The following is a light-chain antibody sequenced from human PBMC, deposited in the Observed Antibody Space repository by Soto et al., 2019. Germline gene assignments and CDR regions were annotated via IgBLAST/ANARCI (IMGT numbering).Light chain of an antibody. J-gene: IGLJ1*01. V-gene: IGLV2-14*03. CDR1: SSDIGGYNY. Sequence: QSALTQPASVSGSPGQSITISCTGTSSDIGGYNYVSWYQHHPGKAPKLMIYDVRRRPSGVSDRFSGSKSGNTASLTISGLQAEDEADYYCSSDISSSAPDVFGTGTKLTVL. CDR2: DVR. CDR3: SSDISSSAPDV.